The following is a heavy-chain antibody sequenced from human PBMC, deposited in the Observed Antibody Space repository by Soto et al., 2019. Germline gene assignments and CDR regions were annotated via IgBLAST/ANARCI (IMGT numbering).Heavy chain of an antibody. CDR3: ARVSCGGDCYEDYYFDY. Sequence: QVQLVQSGAEVKKPGASVKVSCKASGYTFTSYAMHWVRQAPGQRLEWMGWINAGNGNTKYSQKFQGRVTITRDTSASTAYMELSSLRSEDTAVYYCARVSCGGDCYEDYYFDYWGQGTLVTVSS. V-gene: IGHV1-3*01. CDR1: GYTFTSYA. CDR2: INAGNGNT. J-gene: IGHJ4*02. D-gene: IGHD2-21*02.